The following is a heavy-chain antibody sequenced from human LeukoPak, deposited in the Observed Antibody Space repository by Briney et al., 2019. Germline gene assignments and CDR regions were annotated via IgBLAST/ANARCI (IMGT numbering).Heavy chain of an antibody. D-gene: IGHD3-10*01. CDR3: ARDAAWFGELLDAFDI. V-gene: IGHV3-7*03. CDR2: IKQDGSEK. CDR1: GFTFSSYW. Sequence: GGSLRLSCAASGFTFSSYWMRWVRQAPGKGLEWVANIKQDGSEKYYVDSVKGRFTISRDNAKNSLYLQMNSLRAEDTAVYYCARDAAWFGELLDAFDIWGQGTMVTVSS. J-gene: IGHJ3*02.